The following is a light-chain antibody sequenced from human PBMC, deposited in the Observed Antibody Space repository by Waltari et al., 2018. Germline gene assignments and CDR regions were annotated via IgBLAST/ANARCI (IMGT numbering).Light chain of an antibody. V-gene: IGKV1-39*01. CDR2: AAS. CDR1: QSISFY. CDR3: QQSYSTPHT. J-gene: IGKJ2*01. Sequence: DIQMTQSPSSLSASVGDRVTITCRASQSISFYLNWYQQKPGKAPKLLIYAASSLQSGVPSRFSVSGSGTDFTLTISSLQPEDFATYSCQQSYSTPHTFGQGTKLEIK.